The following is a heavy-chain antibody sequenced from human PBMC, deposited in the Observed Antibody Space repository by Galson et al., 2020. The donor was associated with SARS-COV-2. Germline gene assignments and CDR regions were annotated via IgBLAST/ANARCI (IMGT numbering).Heavy chain of an antibody. Sequence: ASVKVSCKASGYTFTSYYMHWVRQAPGQGLEWMGIINPSGGSTSYAQKFQGRVTMTRDTSTSTVYMELSSLRSEDTAVYYCARDPTVVVPEDYYYYYGMDVWGQGTTVTVSS. CDR3: ARDPTVVVPEDYYYYYGMDV. D-gene: IGHD2-2*01. CDR1: GYTFTSYY. V-gene: IGHV1-46*01. CDR2: INPSGGST. J-gene: IGHJ6*02.